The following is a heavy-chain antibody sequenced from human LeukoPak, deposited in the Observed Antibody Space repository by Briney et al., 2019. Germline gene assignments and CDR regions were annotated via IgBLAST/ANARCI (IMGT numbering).Heavy chain of an antibody. J-gene: IGHJ4*02. Sequence: SQTLSLTCTVSGGSISSGGYYWSWIRQYPGKGLEWIGYIYYSGSTYYDPSLKSRVTISVDTSKNQFSLKLSSVTAADTAVYYCARDSGYGADYWGQGTLVTVSS. CDR3: ARDSGYGADY. CDR1: GGSISSGGYY. CDR2: IYYSGST. D-gene: IGHD4-17*01. V-gene: IGHV4-31*03.